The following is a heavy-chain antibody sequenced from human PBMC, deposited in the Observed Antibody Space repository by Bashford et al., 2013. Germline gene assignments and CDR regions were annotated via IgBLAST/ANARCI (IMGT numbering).Heavy chain of an antibody. CDR2: INPNSGDT. V-gene: IGHV1-2*02. CDR3: VREGFGAGGY. CDR1: GYTFTGYY. D-gene: IGHD3-10*01. J-gene: IGHJ4*02. Sequence: VASVKVSCKASGYTFTGYYMHWVRQAPGQGLEWMGWINPNSGDTHFAQKFEGRVTMTRDTSTTTVYMELSSLRSEDTAVYFCVREGFGAGGYWGQGTLVTVSS.